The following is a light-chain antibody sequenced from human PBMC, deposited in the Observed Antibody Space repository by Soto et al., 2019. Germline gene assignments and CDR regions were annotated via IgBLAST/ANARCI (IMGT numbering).Light chain of an antibody. V-gene: IGKV4-1*01. CDR3: QQYYNTPYT. CDR1: QRVLKSSNNRNY. CDR2: WAS. Sequence: DIVMTQSPDSLAVSLGERATINCKSSQRVLKSSNNRNYLAWYQQKPGQPPKLLIYWASTRESGVPDRFGGSGSGTDFTLTISSLQAEDVAVYYCQQYYNTPYTFGQGTKLEFK. J-gene: IGKJ2*01.